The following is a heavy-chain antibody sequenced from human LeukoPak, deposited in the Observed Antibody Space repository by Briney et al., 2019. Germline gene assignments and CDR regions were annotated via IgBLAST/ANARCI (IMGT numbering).Heavy chain of an antibody. J-gene: IGHJ4*02. V-gene: IGHV3-30-3*01. CDR1: GFTFCSYA. D-gene: IGHD2-2*02. Sequence: GRSLRLSCAASGFTFCSYAMHWVRQAPGKGLEWVAVISYDGSNKYYADSVKGRFTISRDNSKNTLYLQMNSLRAEDTAVYYCARDIVVVPAAIQPGAADYWGQGTLVTVSS. CDR2: ISYDGSNK. CDR3: ARDIVVVPAAIQPGAADY.